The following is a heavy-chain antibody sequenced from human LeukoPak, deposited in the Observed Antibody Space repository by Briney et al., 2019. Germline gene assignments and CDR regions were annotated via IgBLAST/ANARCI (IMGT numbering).Heavy chain of an antibody. D-gene: IGHD2-2*01. CDR2: ISSNGGST. CDR3: AREERSYQLLYYFDY. Sequence: GGSLRLSCAASGFTFSSDAMHWVRQAPGKGLEYVSAISSNGGSTYYANSVKGRFTISRDNSKNTLYLQMGSLRAGDMAVYYCAREERSYQLLYYFDYWGQGTLVTVSS. V-gene: IGHV3-64*01. CDR1: GFTFSSDA. J-gene: IGHJ4*02.